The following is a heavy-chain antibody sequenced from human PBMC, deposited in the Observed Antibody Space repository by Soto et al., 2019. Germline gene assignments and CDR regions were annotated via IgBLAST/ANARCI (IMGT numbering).Heavy chain of an antibody. J-gene: IGHJ6*02. CDR2: IFSSDEK. Sequence: QVTLKESGPVLVKPTETLTLTCTVSGFSLDNARMGVSWIRQPPGKALEWLAHIFSSDEKSYSTSLRSRVTISNDTSNSQVVLTITNLDPLDTATYYCARIQASTVTTYYGVDVWGQGTTVTVSS. CDR3: ARIQASTVTTYYGVDV. D-gene: IGHD4-17*01. CDR1: GFSLDNARMG. V-gene: IGHV2-26*01.